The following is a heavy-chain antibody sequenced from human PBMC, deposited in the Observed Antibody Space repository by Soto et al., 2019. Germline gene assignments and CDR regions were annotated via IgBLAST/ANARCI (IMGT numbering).Heavy chain of an antibody. CDR1: GFAFSNYA. J-gene: IGHJ4*02. D-gene: IGHD3-10*01. V-gene: IGHV3-23*01. Sequence: EVQLLESGGGSVQPGGSLRLSCAASGFAFSNYAMNWVRQAPGKGLEWVSAISGGAGDTYYADSVKGRFTISRDNSKNRLFLQMQSLRAEDTAIYYCAKSSRITLVRGVTDYWGQGTLVTVPS. CDR3: AKSSRITLVRGVTDY. CDR2: ISGGAGDT.